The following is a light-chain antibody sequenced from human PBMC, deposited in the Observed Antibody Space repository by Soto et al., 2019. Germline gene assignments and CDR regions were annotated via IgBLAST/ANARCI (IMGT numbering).Light chain of an antibody. CDR1: QSVSSSY. Sequence: EIVLTQSPGTLSLSPGERATLSCRASQSVSSSYLAWYQQKPGQAPRLLIYGASSRATGIPDRFSGSRSGKDFTLTISRQEPEDFAGYYCQQYGSSPRTFGQGTQVEIK. CDR2: GAS. V-gene: IGKV3-20*01. J-gene: IGKJ1*01. CDR3: QQYGSSPRT.